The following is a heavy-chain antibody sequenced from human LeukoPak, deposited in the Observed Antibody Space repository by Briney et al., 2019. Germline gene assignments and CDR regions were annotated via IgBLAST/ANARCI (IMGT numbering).Heavy chain of an antibody. CDR1: GGSISSYY. CDR2: IYTSGST. V-gene: IGHV4-4*07. Sequence: SETLSLTCTVSGGSISSYYWSWIRQPAGKGLEWIGRIYTSGSTNYNPSLKSRVTMSVDTSKNQFSLKLSSVTAADTAVYYCARLTYCSSTSCPYYYYYMDVWGKGTTVTVSS. CDR3: ARLTYCSSTSCPYYYYYMDV. J-gene: IGHJ6*03. D-gene: IGHD2-2*01.